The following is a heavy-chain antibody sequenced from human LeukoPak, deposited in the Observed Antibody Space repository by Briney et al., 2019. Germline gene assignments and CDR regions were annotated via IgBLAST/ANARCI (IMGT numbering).Heavy chain of an antibody. CDR3: ARAHRYSYGLDAFDI. D-gene: IGHD5-18*01. Sequence: GGSLRLSCAASGFTFSSYDMHWVCQATGKGLEWVSAIGTAGDTYYPGSVKGRFTISRENAKNSLYLQMNSLRAGDTAVYYCARAHRYSYGLDAFDIWGQGTMVTVSS. CDR1: GFTFSSYD. CDR2: IGTAGDT. J-gene: IGHJ3*02. V-gene: IGHV3-13*01.